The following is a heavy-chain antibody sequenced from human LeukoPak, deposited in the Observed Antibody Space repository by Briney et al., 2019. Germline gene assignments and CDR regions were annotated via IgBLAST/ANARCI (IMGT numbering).Heavy chain of an antibody. CDR1: GFTFSSYG. CDR2: IWYGGSNK. V-gene: IGHV3-30*02. D-gene: IGHD2-2*01. Sequence: PGGSLRLSCAASGFTFSSYGMHWVRQAPGKGLEWVAVIWYGGSNKYYADSVKGRFTISRDNSKNMLYLQMNSLRAEDTAVYYCAKDRSAVVPAANDYWGQGTLVTVSS. CDR3: AKDRSAVVPAANDY. J-gene: IGHJ4*02.